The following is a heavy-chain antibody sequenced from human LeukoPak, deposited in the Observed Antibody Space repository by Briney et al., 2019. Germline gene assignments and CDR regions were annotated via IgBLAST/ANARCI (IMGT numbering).Heavy chain of an antibody. CDR1: GMMFSSYE. CDR3: ASAMLASDSSGYYTSGYFEH. D-gene: IGHD3-22*01. J-gene: IGHJ4*02. CDR2: ISSSGNTR. V-gene: IGHV3-48*03. Sequence: PGGSLTLSCTASGMMFSSYEMYWVRQAPGKGLQWISYISSSGNTRKYADSVKGRFTISRDNAKKSLQLEMSGLRGDDSAIYYCASAMLASDSSGYYTSGYFEHWGQGTLVSVSS.